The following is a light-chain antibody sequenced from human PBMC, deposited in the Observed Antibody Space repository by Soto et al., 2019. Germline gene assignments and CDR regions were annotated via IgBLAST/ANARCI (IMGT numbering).Light chain of an antibody. V-gene: IGKV3-15*01. CDR3: QQYYNWPRT. CDR2: GAS. Sequence: EIVMTQSPATLSVSPGERATLSCRASQSVSTNLAWYQQKPGQAPRLLIYGASTRATGIPARFSGGGSGTDFTLTISSLQSEDFAVYYCQQYYNWPRTFGQGTKVEI. J-gene: IGKJ1*01. CDR1: QSVSTN.